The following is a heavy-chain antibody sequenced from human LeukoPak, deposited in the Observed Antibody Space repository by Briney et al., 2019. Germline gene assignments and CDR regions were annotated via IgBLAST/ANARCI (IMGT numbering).Heavy chain of an antibody. CDR2: IFYSGST. CDR3: ARLRIRWLDY. V-gene: IGHV4-59*01. D-gene: IGHD4-23*01. Sequence: SETLSLTCTVSGGSMTSYYWNWIRQPPGKGLEWIGFIFYSGSTNYNPSLKSRVTISVDTSRNQFSLKLSSVTAADTAVYYCARLRIRWLDYWGQGTLVTVSS. J-gene: IGHJ4*02. CDR1: GGSMTSYY.